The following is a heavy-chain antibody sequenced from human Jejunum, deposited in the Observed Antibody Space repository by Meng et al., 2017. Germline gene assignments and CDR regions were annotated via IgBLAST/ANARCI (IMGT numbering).Heavy chain of an antibody. D-gene: IGHD3-22*01. CDR1: VFTFSSYA. J-gene: IGHJ3*02. V-gene: IGHV3-30*01. CDR2: ISEDESYK. CDR3: ARDRYYDSRGALGGFDI. Sequence: GESLKISCAASVFTFSSYALHWVRQAPGKGLEWVVVISEDESYKYYADSVKGRFTISRDNSKNTVSLQMNSLKTEDTAVYYCARDRYYDSRGALGGFDIWGQATRVTVSS.